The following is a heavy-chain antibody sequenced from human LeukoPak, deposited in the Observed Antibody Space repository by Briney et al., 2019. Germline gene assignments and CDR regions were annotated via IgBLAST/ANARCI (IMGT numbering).Heavy chain of an antibody. V-gene: IGHV4-59*01. CDR3: ARAGYGGNSGAFDI. J-gene: IGHJ3*02. CDR1: GGSISSYY. Sequence: SETLSLTCTVSGGSISSYYWSWIRQPPGKGLEWIGYIYYSGSTNYNPSLKSRVTISVDTSKNQFSLKLSSVTAADTAVYYCARAGYGGNSGAFDIWGQGTMVTVSS. D-gene: IGHD4-23*01. CDR2: IYYSGST.